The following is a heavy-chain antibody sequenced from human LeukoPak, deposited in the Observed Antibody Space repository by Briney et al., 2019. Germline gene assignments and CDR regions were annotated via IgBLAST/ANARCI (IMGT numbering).Heavy chain of an antibody. J-gene: IGHJ5*02. CDR1: GFTFSSFE. Sequence: PGGSLRLSCAASGFTFSSFEMNWVRQAPGKGLEWVSYISSDGTTIYYAGSVKGRFTISRDNARNSLYLQMNSLRAEDTAVYYCARYSSPVGNCFDPWGQGTLVTVSS. V-gene: IGHV3-48*03. D-gene: IGHD4-11*01. CDR2: ISSDGTTI. CDR3: ARYSSPVGNCFDP.